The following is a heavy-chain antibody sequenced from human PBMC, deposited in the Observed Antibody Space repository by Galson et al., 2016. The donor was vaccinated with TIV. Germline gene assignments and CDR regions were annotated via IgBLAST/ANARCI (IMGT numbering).Heavy chain of an antibody. J-gene: IGHJ4*02. Sequence: LVKVSCKASGYTFTSYHLHWVRQAPGQGLEWMGIIKDTGVTTTYPQRFQGRLTITRDTSTTTVYMELSSLRSEDAAVYYCAREMPATFFFDYWGQGTLVTVSS. CDR3: AREMPATFFFDY. V-gene: IGHV1-46*01. CDR2: IKDTGVTT. CDR1: GYTFTSYH. D-gene: IGHD2-2*01.